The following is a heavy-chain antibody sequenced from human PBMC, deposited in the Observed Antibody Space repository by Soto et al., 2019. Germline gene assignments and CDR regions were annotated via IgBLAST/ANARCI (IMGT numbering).Heavy chain of an antibody. CDR3: ARGRRARGGNWFDP. D-gene: IGHD3-10*01. J-gene: IGHJ5*02. CDR2: INAGNGNT. Sequence: ASVKVSCKASGYTFTSYAMHWVRQAPGQRLEWMGWINAGNGNTKYSQKFQVRVTITRDTSASTAYMELSSLRSEDTAVYYCARGRRARGGNWFDPWGQGTLVTVSS. CDR1: GYTFTSYA. V-gene: IGHV1-3*01.